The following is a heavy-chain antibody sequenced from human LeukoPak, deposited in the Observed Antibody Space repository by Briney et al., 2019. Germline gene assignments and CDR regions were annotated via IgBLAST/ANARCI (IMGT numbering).Heavy chain of an antibody. CDR3: ARLQFRAYSIECGGDCLPGDY. CDR2: IYYSGST. CDR1: GGSISSSSFY. Sequence: SETLSLTCTVSGGSISSSSFYWGWIRQPPGKGLEWIGSIYYSGSTYYTPSLKSRVTISVDTSKNHFSLKLSSVTAADTAVYYCARLQFRAYSIECGGDCLPGDYWGQGTLVTVSS. J-gene: IGHJ4*02. D-gene: IGHD2-21*01. V-gene: IGHV4-39*02.